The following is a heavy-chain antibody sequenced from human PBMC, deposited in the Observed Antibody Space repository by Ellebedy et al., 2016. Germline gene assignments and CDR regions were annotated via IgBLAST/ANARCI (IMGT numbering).Heavy chain of an antibody. V-gene: IGHV1-18*01. CDR2: ISDYNANT. CDR3: ARDGITIFGVVIPGDYYYYGMDV. J-gene: IGHJ6*02. D-gene: IGHD3-3*01. Sequence: ASVKVSXXASGYIFTSYDLNWVRQATGQGLEWMGWISDYNANTNYAQKLQGRVTMTTDTSTSTAYMELRSLRSDDTAVYYCARDGITIFGVVIPGDYYYYGMDVWGQGTTVTVSS. CDR1: GYIFTSYD.